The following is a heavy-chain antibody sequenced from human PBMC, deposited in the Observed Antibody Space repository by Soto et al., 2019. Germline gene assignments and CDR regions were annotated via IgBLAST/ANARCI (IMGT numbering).Heavy chain of an antibody. J-gene: IGHJ5*02. V-gene: IGHV3-23*01. CDR3: AKDRSVDTRDWFDP. CDR2: ITGSGGST. CDR1: GFTFGTYA. Sequence: LRLSCAASGFTFGTYAMNWVRQAPGKGLEWVSGITGSGGSTYYADSVKGRFTISRDNSKNTLYLQMNSLRADDTAVYYCAKDRSVDTRDWFDPWGQGTLVTVSS. D-gene: IGHD5-18*01.